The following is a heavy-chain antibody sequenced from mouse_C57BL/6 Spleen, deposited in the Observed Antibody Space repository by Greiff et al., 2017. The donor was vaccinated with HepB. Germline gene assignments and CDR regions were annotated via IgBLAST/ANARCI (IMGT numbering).Heavy chain of an antibody. CDR2: IYPGSGST. CDR3: AREGRARPLYYCDY. Sequence: QVQLQQPGAELVKPGASVKMSCKASGYTFTSYWITWVKQRPGQGLEWIGDIYPGSGSTNYNEKFKSKATLTVDTSSSTAYMQLSSLTSEDSAVYYCAREGRARPLYYCDYWGQGTTLTVSS. D-gene: IGHD2-12*01. CDR1: GYTFTSYW. V-gene: IGHV1-55*01. J-gene: IGHJ2*01.